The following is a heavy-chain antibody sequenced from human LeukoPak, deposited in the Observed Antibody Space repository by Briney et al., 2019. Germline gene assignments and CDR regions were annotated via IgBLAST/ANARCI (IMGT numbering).Heavy chain of an antibody. CDR2: INPNSGGT. CDR1: GYTFTSYY. V-gene: IGHV1-2*02. J-gene: IGHJ4*02. CDR3: ARERRYYASGSYSDY. Sequence: ASVKVSCKASGYTFTSYYLHWVRQAPGQGLEWVGCINPNSGGTNYAQKFQGRVTLTTDTSTSTAYMELRSLRSDDTAVYYCARERRYYASGSYSDYWGQGTLVTVSS. D-gene: IGHD3-10*01.